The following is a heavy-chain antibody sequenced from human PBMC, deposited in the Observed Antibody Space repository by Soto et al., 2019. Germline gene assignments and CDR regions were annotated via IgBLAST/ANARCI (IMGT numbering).Heavy chain of an antibody. Sequence: QVQLVQSGPEVKEPGASVKVSCKASGYTLTDHGISWVRQAPGQGLEWMGWINPYNANTRYGAKVQGRVTMTTETSSTVYMELTGLTADDTGVYYCARDWTSPSCVSTSWPRGGWFDPWGQGTLLTGSS. J-gene: IGHJ5*02. D-gene: IGHD2-2*01. CDR2: INPYNANT. V-gene: IGHV1-18*04. CDR3: ARDWTSPSCVSTSWPRGGWFDP. CDR1: GYTLTDHG.